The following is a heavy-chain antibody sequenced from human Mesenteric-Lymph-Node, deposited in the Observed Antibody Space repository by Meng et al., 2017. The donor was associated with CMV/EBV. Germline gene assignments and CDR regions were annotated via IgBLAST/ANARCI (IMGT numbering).Heavy chain of an antibody. CDR1: GFTFSDYY. CDR2: LSGSGSTI. D-gene: IGHD6-6*01. CDR3: ASPVRIASRPFYYGLDV. J-gene: IGHJ6*02. Sequence: GESLKISCTASGFTFSDYYMSWIRQAPGKGLEWVSYLSGSGSTIYYADSVKGRFTISRDNAKNPLYLQMNSLRAEDTAVYYCASPVRIASRPFYYGLDVWGQGTTVTVSS. V-gene: IGHV3-11*01.